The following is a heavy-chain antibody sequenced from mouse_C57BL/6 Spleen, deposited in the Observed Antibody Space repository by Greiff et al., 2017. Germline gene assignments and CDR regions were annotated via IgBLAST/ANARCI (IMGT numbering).Heavy chain of an antibody. CDR1: GYTFTSYW. Sequence: QVQLQQPGAELVRPGTSVKLSCKASGYTFTSYWMHWVKQRPGQGLEWIGVIDPSDSYTNYNQKFKGKATLTVDTSSSTAYMQLSSLTSEDSAVYYCARSWDYGSSYWYFDDWGKGTTVTVSS. J-gene: IGHJ1*03. CDR2: IDPSDSYT. V-gene: IGHV1-59*01. D-gene: IGHD1-1*01. CDR3: ARSWDYGSSYWYFDD.